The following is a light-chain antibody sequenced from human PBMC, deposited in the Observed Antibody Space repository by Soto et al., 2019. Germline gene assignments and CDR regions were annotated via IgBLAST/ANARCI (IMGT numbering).Light chain of an antibody. V-gene: IGKV3-15*01. Sequence: EIVMTQSPATLSVSPGERATLSCRTSESVSSNLAWYQQKPGQAPGLLIYGASTRATGIPARFSGSGSGTEFTLTISSLEPEDFGVFYCQQRFDWPKITFGQGTRLEI. CDR1: ESVSSN. CDR2: GAS. J-gene: IGKJ5*01. CDR3: QQRFDWPKIT.